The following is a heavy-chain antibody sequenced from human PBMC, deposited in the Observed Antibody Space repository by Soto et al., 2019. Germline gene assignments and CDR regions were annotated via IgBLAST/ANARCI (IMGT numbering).Heavy chain of an antibody. CDR3: ARVGSSSWYLDY. CDR1: GFPFISYG. Sequence: QVQLVESGGGVVQPGRSLGLSCAGPGFPFISYGMQWFRQVPGKGLERVAVIGYDGSIKYKADSVKGRLTISRDNSKNTLYLQMNSLRAEDTAVYYCARVGSSSWYLDYWGQGTLVTVSS. D-gene: IGHD6-13*01. CDR2: IGYDGSIK. V-gene: IGHV3-33*01. J-gene: IGHJ4*02.